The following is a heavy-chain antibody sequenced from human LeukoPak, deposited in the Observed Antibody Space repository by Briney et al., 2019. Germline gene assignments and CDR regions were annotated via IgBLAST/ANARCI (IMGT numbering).Heavy chain of an antibody. CDR1: GFTVGSNY. J-gene: IGHJ4*02. CDR2: IYSGGST. CDR3: AGNNYASGTFLVY. V-gene: IGHV3-66*02. D-gene: IGHD3-10*01. Sequence: PGGSLRLSCAASGFTVGSNYMNWVRQAPGKGFEWVSSIYSGGSTDYADSVKGRFIISRDGSKNTVYLQMNSLRSDDTAVYYCAGNNYASGTFLVYWGQGTLVTVSS.